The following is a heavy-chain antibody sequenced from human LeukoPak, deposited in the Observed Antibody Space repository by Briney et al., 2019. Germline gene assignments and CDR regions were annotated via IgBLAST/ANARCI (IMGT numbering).Heavy chain of an antibody. CDR2: INPSGGST. CDR3: ARETYETSTVTTGFSDY. J-gene: IGHJ4*02. V-gene: IGHV1-46*01. CDR1: GYTFTSYY. Sequence: ASVKVSCKASGYTFTSYYMHWVRQAPGQGLEWMGIINPSGGSTSYAQKFQGRVTMTRDTSTSTVYMELSSLRSEDTAVYYCARETYETSTVTTGFSDYWGQGTLVTVSS. D-gene: IGHD4-17*01.